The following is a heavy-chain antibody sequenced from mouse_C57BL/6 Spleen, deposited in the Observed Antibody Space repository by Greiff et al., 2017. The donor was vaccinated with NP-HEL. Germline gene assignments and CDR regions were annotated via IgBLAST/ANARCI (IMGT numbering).Heavy chain of an antibody. CDR1: GYTFTSYW. Sequence: QVQLKQPGAELVKPGASVKLSCKASGYTFTSYWMQWVKQRPGQGLEWIGEIDPSDSYTNYNQKFKGKATLTVDTSSSTAYMQLSSLTSEDSAVYYCAREGDEYEGPWGQGTTLTVSS. CDR3: AREGDEYEGP. J-gene: IGHJ2*01. D-gene: IGHD2-4*01. CDR2: IDPSDSYT. V-gene: IGHV1-50*01.